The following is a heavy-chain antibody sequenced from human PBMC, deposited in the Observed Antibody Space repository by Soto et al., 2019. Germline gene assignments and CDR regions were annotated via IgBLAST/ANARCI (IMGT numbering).Heavy chain of an antibody. CDR1: YGCNFVSNW. Sequence: SATKSITFAISYGCNFVSNWWSWVCKTPGKGLEWIGEIYHSGSTNYNPSLKSRVTISVDKSKNQFSLKLSSVTAADTAVYYCARSVAALGVDYYYYGMDVWGQGTTVT. V-gene: IGHV4-4*02. J-gene: IGHJ6*02. CDR2: IYHSGST. CDR3: ARSVAALGVDYYYYGMDV. D-gene: IGHD6-13*01.